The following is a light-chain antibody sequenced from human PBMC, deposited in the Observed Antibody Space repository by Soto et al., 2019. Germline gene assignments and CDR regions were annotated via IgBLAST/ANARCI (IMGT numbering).Light chain of an antibody. Sequence: DIVLTQSPGTLSLSPGERATLSCRASQSVSNNYLAWYQQKPGQAPRLLIYGASNRATDIPDRFSGRGSGTDFTLTISKLEPEDFAVYYCQQYGSSPPSSTFGQGTRLEI. CDR3: QQYGSSPPSST. J-gene: IGKJ5*01. CDR1: QSVSNNY. CDR2: GAS. V-gene: IGKV3-20*01.